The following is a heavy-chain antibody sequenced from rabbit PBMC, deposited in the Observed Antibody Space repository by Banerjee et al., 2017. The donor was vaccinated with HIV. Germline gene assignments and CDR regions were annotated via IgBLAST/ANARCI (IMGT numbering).Heavy chain of an antibody. J-gene: IGHJ4*01. CDR3: ARETFGYHGYLDL. D-gene: IGHD7-1*01. CDR1: GIDFSDYG. CDR2: IYTSSGVT. Sequence: QEQLVESGGGLVTLGGSLKLSCKASGIDFSDYGISWVRHAPGKGLEWIGCIYTSSGVTVYATWAKGRFTISKTSWTTVTLQMTSLTVADTATYFCARETFGYHGYLDLWGPGTLVTDS. V-gene: IGHV1S45*01.